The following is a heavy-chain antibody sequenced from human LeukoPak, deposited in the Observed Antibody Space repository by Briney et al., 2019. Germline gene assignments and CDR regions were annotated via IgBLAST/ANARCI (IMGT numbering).Heavy chain of an antibody. CDR1: GGAISYYY. CDR2: ISSSGST. D-gene: IGHD3-22*01. Sequence: SETLSLTCTVSGGAISYYYWSWIRQPAGKGLEWIGRISSSGSTNYNPSLKSRVTISVDTSKNQFSLKLSSVTAADTAVYFCARGPYSYDSSGAFDIWGQGTMTVSS. V-gene: IGHV4-4*07. J-gene: IGHJ3*02. CDR3: ARGPYSYDSSGAFDI.